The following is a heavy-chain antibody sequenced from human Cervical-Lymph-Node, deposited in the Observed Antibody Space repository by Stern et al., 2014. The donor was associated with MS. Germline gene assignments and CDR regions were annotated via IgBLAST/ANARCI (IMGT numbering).Heavy chain of an antibody. V-gene: IGHV5-51*01. CDR1: GYSFANFW. CDR2: IYPGDSET. J-gene: IGHJ4*02. Sequence: VQLVESGAEVKKPGESLKISCKGSGYSFANFWIGWVRQMPGKGLAWMGIIYPGDSETRKSPSFRGQVTISADKSISTAYLQWSSLKASDTAMYYCARLARPDYAYWGQGTLVTVSS. CDR3: ARLARPDYAY. D-gene: IGHD4-17*01.